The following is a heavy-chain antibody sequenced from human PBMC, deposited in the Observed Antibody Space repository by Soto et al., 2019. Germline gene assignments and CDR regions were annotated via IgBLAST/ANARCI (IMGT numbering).Heavy chain of an antibody. CDR2: TYYRSKWYN. CDR1: GDSVSSNSAA. D-gene: IGHD6-13*01. CDR3: AGGDSSSWYLSFSY. V-gene: IGHV6-1*01. Sequence: SQTLSLTCAISGDSVSSNSAAWNWIRQSPSRGLEWLGRTYYRSKWYNDYAVSVKSRITINPDTTKNQFSLQLNSVTPEDTAVYYCAGGDSSSWYLSFSYWGQGILVTVSS. J-gene: IGHJ4*02.